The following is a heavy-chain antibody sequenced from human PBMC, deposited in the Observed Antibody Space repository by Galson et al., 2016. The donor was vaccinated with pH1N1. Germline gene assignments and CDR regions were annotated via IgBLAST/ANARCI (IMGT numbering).Heavy chain of an antibody. CDR3: ARDPPYCSGGSCPLGHWFEP. CDR1: GFTISTYW. J-gene: IGHJ5*02. V-gene: IGHV3-11*01. CDR2: ISSSGSTI. D-gene: IGHD2-15*01. Sequence: SLRLSCAASGFTISTYWMTWVRQAPGKGLEWVSNISSSGSTIYYADSVKGRFTISRDNAKNSLYLQMNSLRAEDTAVYYCARDPPYCSGGSCPLGHWFEPWGQGTLVTVSS.